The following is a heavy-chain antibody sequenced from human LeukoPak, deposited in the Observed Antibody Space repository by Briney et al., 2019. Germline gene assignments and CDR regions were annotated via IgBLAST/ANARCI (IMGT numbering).Heavy chain of an antibody. Sequence: GGSLRLSCAASGFTFSNYAVKWVRQAPGKGLEWVSAISGSGGSTYYADSVKGRFTISRDNSKNTLYLQMSSLRAEDTAVYYCAKDRGRYYDSSGYYWGYYFDSWGQGILVTVST. CDR3: AKDRGRYYDSSGYYWGYYFDS. V-gene: IGHV3-23*01. D-gene: IGHD3-22*01. J-gene: IGHJ4*02. CDR1: GFTFSNYA. CDR2: ISGSGGST.